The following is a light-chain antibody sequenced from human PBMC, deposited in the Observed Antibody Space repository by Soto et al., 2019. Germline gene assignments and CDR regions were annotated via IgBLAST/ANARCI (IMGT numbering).Light chain of an antibody. Sequence: HSVLNQAASVSGSPREWLTISCNRKSSDVGTYNLVTWYQQHPGRVPKLILYEGNKRPSGVSSRFSASKSGNTASLTISGLQAEDEADYFCCSYAPSRTLLFGGGTKVTVL. V-gene: IGLV2-23*01. J-gene: IGLJ2*01. CDR2: EGN. CDR3: CSYAPSRTLL. CDR1: SSDVGTYNL.